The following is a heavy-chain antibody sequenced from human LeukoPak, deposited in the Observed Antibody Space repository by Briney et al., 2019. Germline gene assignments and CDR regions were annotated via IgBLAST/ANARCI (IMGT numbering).Heavy chain of an antibody. CDR1: GGTFSSYA. Sequence: GASVKVSCKASGGTFSSYAISWVRQAPGQGLEWMGRIIPILGIANYAQKFQGRVTITADKSTSTAYMEPSSLRSEDTAVYYCARDRDSGGASWYFDYWGQGTLVTVSS. V-gene: IGHV1-69*04. CDR2: IIPILGIA. J-gene: IGHJ4*02. CDR3: ARDRDSGGASWYFDY. D-gene: IGHD4-23*01.